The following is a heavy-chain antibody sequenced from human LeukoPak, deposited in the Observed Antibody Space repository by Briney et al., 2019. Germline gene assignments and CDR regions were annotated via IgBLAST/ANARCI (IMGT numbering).Heavy chain of an antibody. J-gene: IGHJ3*02. CDR2: IYHSGST. Sequence: SETLSLTCTVSGGSISRSGYFWGWIRQPPGKGLEWIANIYHSGSTYYNPSLKSRVTISVDTSKNQFSLKLSSVTAADTAIYYCARVHVNSGYYFGDAFDIWGQGTMVTVSS. V-gene: IGHV4-39*07. CDR1: GGSISRSGYF. CDR3: ARVHVNSGYYFGDAFDI. D-gene: IGHD3-22*01.